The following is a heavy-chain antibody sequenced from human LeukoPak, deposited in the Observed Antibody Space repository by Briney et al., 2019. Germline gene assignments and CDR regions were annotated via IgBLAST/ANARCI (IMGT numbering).Heavy chain of an antibody. CDR2: ISYDGGNK. V-gene: IGHV3-30-3*01. Sequence: GGSLRLSCAASGFTFSSYAVHWVRQAPGKGLEGVAVISYDGGNKYYADSVKGRFTISRDNSTNTLYLPMNSLRAEDTAVYYCAKGPGKVAGVLYYFDYWGQGTLVTVSS. CDR1: GFTFSSYA. D-gene: IGHD6-19*01. J-gene: IGHJ4*02. CDR3: AKGPGKVAGVLYYFDY.